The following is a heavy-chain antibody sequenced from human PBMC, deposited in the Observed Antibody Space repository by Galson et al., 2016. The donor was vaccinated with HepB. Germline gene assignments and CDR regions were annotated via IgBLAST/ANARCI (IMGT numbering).Heavy chain of an antibody. CDR2: IAGSGAPT. Sequence: AMSWVRQAPGKGLEWVAAIAGSGAPTNYADSVKGRFTISRDNSKNTLYLQMNSLRAEDTAVYYCAKGLYGDYSYFDDWGQGTLVTVSS. J-gene: IGHJ4*02. CDR1: A. D-gene: IGHD4-17*01. V-gene: IGHV3-23*01. CDR3: AKGLYGDYSYFDD.